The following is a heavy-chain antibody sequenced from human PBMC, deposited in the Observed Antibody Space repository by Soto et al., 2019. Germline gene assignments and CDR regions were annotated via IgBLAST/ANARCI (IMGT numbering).Heavy chain of an antibody. J-gene: IGHJ6*02. D-gene: IGHD3-10*01. CDR3: ARDEGRYYGSGIKFEMAV. CDR1: GFIFSNYA. V-gene: IGHV3-30-3*01. CDR2: ISYDGNKK. Sequence: PGGSLRVSCAASGFIFSNYAIHWVRQAPGKGLEWVAAISYDGNKKYYADSVKGRFTISRDNSKNTMYLQVNSLRAEDTAVYYCARDEGRYYGSGIKFEMAVSGQGTTVTVSS.